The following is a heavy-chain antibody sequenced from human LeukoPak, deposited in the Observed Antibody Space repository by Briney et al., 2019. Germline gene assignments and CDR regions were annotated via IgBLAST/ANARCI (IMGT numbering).Heavy chain of an antibody. CDR3: ARRIAARPRGYWFDP. J-gene: IGHJ5*02. Sequence: PSETLSLTCAVYGGSLSGYYWSWIRQPPGKGLEWIGEINHSGSTSYNPSLKSRVTISVDTSKNQFSLKVSSVTAADTAVYYCARRIAARPRGYWFDPWGQGTLVTVSS. D-gene: IGHD6-6*01. CDR2: INHSGST. V-gene: IGHV4-34*01. CDR1: GGSLSGYY.